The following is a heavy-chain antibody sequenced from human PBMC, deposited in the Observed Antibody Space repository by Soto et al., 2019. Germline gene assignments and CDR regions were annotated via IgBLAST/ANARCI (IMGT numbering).Heavy chain of an antibody. J-gene: IGHJ5*02. CDR2: INAGNGNT. D-gene: IGHD2-2*02. CDR3: ARQTPYCSSTSCYSFNWFDP. V-gene: IGHV1-3*01. Sequence: QVPLVQSGAEVKKPGASVKVSCKASGYTFTSYAMHWVRQAPGQRLEWMGWINAGNGNTKYSQKFQGRVTITRDTSASTAYMELSSLRSEDTAVYYCARQTPYCSSTSCYSFNWFDPWGQGTLVTVSS. CDR1: GYTFTSYA.